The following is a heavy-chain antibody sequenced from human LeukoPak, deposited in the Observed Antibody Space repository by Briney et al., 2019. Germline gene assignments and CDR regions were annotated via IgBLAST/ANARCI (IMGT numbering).Heavy chain of an antibody. CDR3: ARAWQWLVIDS. D-gene: IGHD6-19*01. V-gene: IGHV7-4-1*02. Sequence: ASAKVSCKASGYTFTTYGINWVRQAPGQGLEWMGWINTNTGNPTYAQGFTGRFVFSLDTSVSTAYLQISSLQAEDTAVYYCARAWQWLVIDSWGQGTLVTVSS. J-gene: IGHJ4*02. CDR2: INTNTGNP. CDR1: GYTFTTYG.